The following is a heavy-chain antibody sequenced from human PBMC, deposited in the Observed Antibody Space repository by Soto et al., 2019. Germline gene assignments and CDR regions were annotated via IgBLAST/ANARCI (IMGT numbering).Heavy chain of an antibody. CDR3: AHTWGLPFDY. J-gene: IGHJ4*02. V-gene: IGHV2-5*01. D-gene: IGHD3-16*01. CDR2: IYWNDDK. Sequence: QITLKESGPPLVEPTQTLTLTCTYSGFSLRTTGVGVGWIRQPPGKALEWLGIIYWNDDKRYSPSLKNRFTLTSDISKSQVVLTMTNMDPVDTATYYRAHTWGLPFDYWGQGTLVIVSS. CDR1: GFSLRTTGVG.